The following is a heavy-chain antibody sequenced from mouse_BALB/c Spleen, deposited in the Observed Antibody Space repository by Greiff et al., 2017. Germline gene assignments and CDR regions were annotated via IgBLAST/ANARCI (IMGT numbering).Heavy chain of an antibody. CDR1: GFNIKDTY. D-gene: IGHD1-1*01. CDR3: ARDYYGSSGLAY. CDR2: IDPANGNT. V-gene: IGHV14-3*02. J-gene: IGHJ3*01. Sequence: EVMLVESGAELVKPGASVKLSCTASGFNIKDTYMHWVKQRPEQGLEWIGRIDPANGNTKYDPKFQGKATITADTSSNTAYLQLSSLTSEDTAVYYCARDYYGSSGLAYWGQGTLVTVSA.